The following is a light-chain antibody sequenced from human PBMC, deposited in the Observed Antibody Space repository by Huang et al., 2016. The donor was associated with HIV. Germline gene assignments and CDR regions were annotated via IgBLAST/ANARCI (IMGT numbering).Light chain of an antibody. CDR2: DTS. CDR3: HQRAGWPL. Sequence: EVVLTQSPATLSLSPGERATLSCRASQTIRSYFAWYQHKPGQPPRLLIYDTSKRATGSPARFRGSGSGTDFTLTINSLEPEDFAVYYCHQRAGWPLFGGGTKVEIK. J-gene: IGKJ4*02. V-gene: IGKV3-11*01. CDR1: QTIRSY.